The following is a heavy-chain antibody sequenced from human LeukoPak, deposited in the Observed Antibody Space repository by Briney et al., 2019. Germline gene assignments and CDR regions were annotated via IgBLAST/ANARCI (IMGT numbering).Heavy chain of an antibody. CDR1: GGSISSSSYY. V-gene: IGHV4-39*01. CDR2: IYYSGST. J-gene: IGHJ4*02. D-gene: IGHD6-19*01. Sequence: SETLSLTCTVSGGSISSSSYYWGWIRQPPGKGLEWIGSIYYSGSTYYNPSLKSRVTISVDTSKNQFSLKLSSVTAADTAVYYCARGSGWYRHGYFDYWGQGTVVTVSS. CDR3: ARGSGWYRHGYFDY.